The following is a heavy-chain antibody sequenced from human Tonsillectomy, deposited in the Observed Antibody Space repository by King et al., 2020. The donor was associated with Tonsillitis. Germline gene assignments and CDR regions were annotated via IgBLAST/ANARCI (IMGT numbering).Heavy chain of an antibody. CDR3: VRPFAAAGFDP. CDR2: MFPGDSDT. V-gene: IGHV5-51*03. J-gene: IGHJ5*02. D-gene: IGHD6-13*01. CDR1: GYNFARFW. Sequence: DVQLVESGAEVKKPGESLKLSCKRSGYNFARFWISWVRQMPGKGLEWMGFMFPGDSDTRYSPSFEGQVTMSVDKSISTAYLQWSSLKASDTAMYYCVRPFAAAGFDPWGQGTLVTVSS.